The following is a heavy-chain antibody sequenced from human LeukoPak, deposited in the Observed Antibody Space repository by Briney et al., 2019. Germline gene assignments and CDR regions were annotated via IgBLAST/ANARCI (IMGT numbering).Heavy chain of an antibody. Sequence: PSETLSLTCTVSGGSISSSSYYWGWIRQPPGKGLEWIGSIYYSGSTYYNPSLKSRVSISVDTSKNQFSLKLNSLTAADTAMYYCARVKTGSYFDYWGQGTLVSVSS. CDR1: GGSISSSSYY. J-gene: IGHJ4*02. CDR3: ARVKTGSYFDY. V-gene: IGHV4-39*07. CDR2: IYYSGST. D-gene: IGHD1-26*01.